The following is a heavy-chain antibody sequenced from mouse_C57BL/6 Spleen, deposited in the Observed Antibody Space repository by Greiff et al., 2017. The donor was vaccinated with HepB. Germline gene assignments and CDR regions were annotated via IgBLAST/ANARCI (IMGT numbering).Heavy chain of an antibody. CDR2: INTSNGGT. Sequence: VKLQQPGTELVKPGASVKLSCKASGYTFTSYWIHWVKQRPGQGLEWIGNINTSNGGTNYNEKFKSKATLTVDKSSSTAYMQLSSLTSEDSAVYYCARDYSNYGYAMDYWGQGTSVTVSS. CDR3: ARDYSNYGYAMDY. J-gene: IGHJ4*01. V-gene: IGHV1-53*01. CDR1: GYTFTSYW. D-gene: IGHD2-5*01.